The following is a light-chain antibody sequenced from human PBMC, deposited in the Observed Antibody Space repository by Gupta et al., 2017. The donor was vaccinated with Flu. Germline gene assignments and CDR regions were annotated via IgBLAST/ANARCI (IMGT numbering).Light chain of an antibody. CDR3: QQYGRAPFT. CDR1: QRVAGSY. Sequence: ESATLSCRASQRVAGSYLAWYQQKPGQAPRLLLYDASSRATGIPDRFSGSGSGTDFTLTIRRLEPEDFAVYYCQQYGRAPFTFGPGTKVDIK. J-gene: IGKJ3*01. CDR2: DAS. V-gene: IGKV3-20*01.